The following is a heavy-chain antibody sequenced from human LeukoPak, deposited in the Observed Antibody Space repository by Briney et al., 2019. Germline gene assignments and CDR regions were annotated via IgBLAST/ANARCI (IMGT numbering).Heavy chain of an antibody. CDR1: GFTFDDYA. V-gene: IGHV3-43D*03. CDR2: ISWDGGST. CDR3: ARDVPAGYYYMDV. J-gene: IGHJ6*03. Sequence: GGSLRLSCAASGFTFDDYAMHWVRQAPGKGLEWVSLISWDGGSTYYADSVKGRFTISRDNSKNSLYLQMNSLRAEDTALYYCARDVPAGYYYMDVWGKGTTVTVSS. D-gene: IGHD2-2*01.